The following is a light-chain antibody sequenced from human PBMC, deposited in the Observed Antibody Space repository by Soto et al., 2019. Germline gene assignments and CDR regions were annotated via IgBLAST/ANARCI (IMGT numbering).Light chain of an antibody. CDR2: RAS. J-gene: IGKJ2*01. V-gene: IGKV3-15*01. Sequence: EIVMTQSPATLSVSPGEGANLSCRASHPVRSNFAWYRQKPGKAPTLDIYRASTRATGLPARFSGSGSGTEFTLTISSLQAEDFAVYYCQQYNNWPYTFGQGTKLEIK. CDR3: QQYNNWPYT. CDR1: HPVRSN.